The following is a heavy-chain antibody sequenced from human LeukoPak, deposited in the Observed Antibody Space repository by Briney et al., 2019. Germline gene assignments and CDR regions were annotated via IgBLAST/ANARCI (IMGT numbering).Heavy chain of an antibody. D-gene: IGHD6-13*01. V-gene: IGHV1-8*01. CDR2: MNPNSGNT. CDR1: GYTFTSYD. CDR3: ARPQSSSWGEWNWFDP. J-gene: IGHJ5*02. Sequence: ASVKVSCKASGYTFTSYDINWVRQATGQGLEWMGWMNPNSGNTGYAQKFQGRVTMTRNTSISTAYMELSSLRSEDTAVYYCARPQSSSWGEWNWFDPWGQGTLVTVSS.